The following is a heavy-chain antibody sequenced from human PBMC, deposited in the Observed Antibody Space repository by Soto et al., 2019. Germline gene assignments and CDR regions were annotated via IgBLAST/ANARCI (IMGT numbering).Heavy chain of an antibody. Sequence: GGSLRLSCVASGFTFSNYWMHWVREAPEKGLVWVARIYTNGSRAAYADSVKGRFTISRDNAKNTLYLQMNSLRAEDTAVYYCARDRYSADPPLDYWGQGTLVTVSS. CDR2: IYTNGSRA. D-gene: IGHD5-18*01. CDR1: GFTFSNYW. J-gene: IGHJ4*02. CDR3: ARDRYSADPPLDY. V-gene: IGHV3-74*01.